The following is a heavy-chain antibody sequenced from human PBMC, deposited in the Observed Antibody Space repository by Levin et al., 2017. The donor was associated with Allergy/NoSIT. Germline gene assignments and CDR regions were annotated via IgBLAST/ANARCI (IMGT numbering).Heavy chain of an antibody. V-gene: IGHV3-23*01. Sequence: GGSLRLSCAASGFTFDSYAMSWVRQAPGKGLEWLSAISGSGGSTYYADSVRGRFTISRDNSKNTLYLQMNSLRAEDTAVYYCAKDQGSVYDFWGGYEIFDYWGQGTLVTVSS. CDR1: GFTFDSYA. J-gene: IGHJ4*02. CDR3: AKDQGSVYDFWGGYEIFDY. CDR2: ISGSGGST. D-gene: IGHD3-3*01.